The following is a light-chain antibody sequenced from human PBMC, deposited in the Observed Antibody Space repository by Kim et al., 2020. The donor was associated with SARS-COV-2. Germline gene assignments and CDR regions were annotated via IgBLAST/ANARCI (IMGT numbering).Light chain of an antibody. V-gene: IGKV1-12*01. CDR1: QRISSW. Sequence: DIQMTQSPSSVSASVGDRVTITCRASQRISSWLAWYQQKPGTAPKLLIYAASTLQSGVPSRFSGSGSGTDFTLTISSLQPEDFATYYCQQANSFPLTFGQGTKVDIK. J-gene: IGKJ1*01. CDR3: QQANSFPLT. CDR2: AAS.